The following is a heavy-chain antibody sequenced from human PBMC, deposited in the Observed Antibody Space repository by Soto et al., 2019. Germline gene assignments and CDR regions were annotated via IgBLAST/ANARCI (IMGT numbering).Heavy chain of an antibody. V-gene: IGHV1-69*13. CDR1: GGTFSSYA. J-gene: IGHJ6*02. CDR3: ARGDIVLMVYAIHYGMDV. CDR2: IIPIFGTA. D-gene: IGHD2-8*01. Sequence: SVKVSCKASGGTFSSYAISWVRQAPGQGLEWMGGIIPIFGTANYAQKFQGRVTITADESTSTAYMELSSLRSEDTAVYYCARGDIVLMVYAIHYGMDVWGQGTTVTVSS.